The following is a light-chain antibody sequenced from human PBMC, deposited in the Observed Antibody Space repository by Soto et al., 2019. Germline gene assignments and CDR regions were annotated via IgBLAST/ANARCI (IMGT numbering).Light chain of an antibody. CDR2: DAS. Sequence: DIQMTQSPSTLSASVGDRVTITCRASQSISSWLAWYQQKPGKAPKLLIYDASSLESGVPSRFSGSGSGTEFTLTISSLQPDDFATYYCQQYNSYSLTFGGGTRLEIK. CDR3: QQYNSYSLT. CDR1: QSISSW. V-gene: IGKV1-5*01. J-gene: IGKJ5*01.